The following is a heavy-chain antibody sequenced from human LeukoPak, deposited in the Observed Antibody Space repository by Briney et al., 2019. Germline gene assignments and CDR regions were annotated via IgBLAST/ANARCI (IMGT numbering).Heavy chain of an antibody. V-gene: IGHV4-31*03. CDR1: GGSISLGGYY. CDR3: AREVAEYDSSPRGWFDP. CDR2: IFYSGSV. D-gene: IGHD3-22*01. J-gene: IGHJ5*02. Sequence: PSETLSLTCTVSGGSISLGGYYWSWIRQYPVKGLEWIGYIFYSGSVYYNPSLRSRLTISLDTSKNQFSLKLISVTAADTAVYYCAREVAEYDSSPRGWFDPWGQGTLVTVSS.